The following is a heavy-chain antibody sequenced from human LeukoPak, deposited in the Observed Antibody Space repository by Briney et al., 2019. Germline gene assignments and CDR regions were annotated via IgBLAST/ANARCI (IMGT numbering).Heavy chain of an antibody. CDR1: GGSISSSSYY. J-gene: IGHJ4*02. Sequence: LSLTCTVSGGSISSSSYYWGWIRQAPGKGLEWVSYISSSGSTIYYADSVKGRFTISRDNAKNSLYLQMNSLRAEDTAVYYCARGSYYGSGSYYPEALFDYWGQGTLVTVSS. CDR3: ARGSYYGSGSYYPEALFDY. D-gene: IGHD3-10*01. V-gene: IGHV3-11*01. CDR2: ISSSGSTI.